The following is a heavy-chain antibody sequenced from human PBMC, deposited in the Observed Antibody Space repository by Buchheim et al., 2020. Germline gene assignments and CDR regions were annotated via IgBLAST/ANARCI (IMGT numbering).Heavy chain of an antibody. D-gene: IGHD2-15*01. J-gene: IGHJ6*02. CDR3: AKGMSYCSGGCLSSGGLDV. CDR1: GFNFGIYG. Sequence: QVQLVESGGGVVQPGTFLRLSCEASGFNFGIYGMHWVRQAPGKGLEWVAAISYDGNRHYYADTVKDRFTISRDNSKNTLSLQMDSLGAEDTAVFYCAKGMSYCSGGCLSSGGLDVWGQGTT. V-gene: IGHV3-30*18. CDR2: ISYDGNRH.